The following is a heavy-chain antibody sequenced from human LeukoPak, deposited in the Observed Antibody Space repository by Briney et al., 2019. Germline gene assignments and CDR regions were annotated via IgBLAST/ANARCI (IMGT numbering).Heavy chain of an antibody. CDR1: GGSISSYY. CDR2: IYYSGST. V-gene: IGHV4-59*08. Sequence: SETLSLTCTVSGGSISSYYWSWIRQPPGKGLEWIGYIYYSGSTNYNPSLKSRVTISVDTSKNQFSLKLSSVTAADTAVYYCARQGDWFDPWGQGTLVTVSS. J-gene: IGHJ5*02. CDR3: ARQGDWFDP.